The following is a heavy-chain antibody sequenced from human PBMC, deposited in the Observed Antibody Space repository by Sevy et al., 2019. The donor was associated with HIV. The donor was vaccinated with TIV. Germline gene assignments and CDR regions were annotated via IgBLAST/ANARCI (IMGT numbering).Heavy chain of an antibody. CDR2: INQDGSVK. CDR1: GFSLSNYW. D-gene: IGHD6-13*01. J-gene: IGHJ4*02. CDR3: VRAIAAAGSF. V-gene: IGHV3-7*01. Sequence: GGSLRLSCVASGFSLSNYWMTWVRQAPGKGLEWVANINQDGSVKYYVDSVKGRFTISRDNARNSLYLRMNSLRAEDTALYYCVRAIAAAGSFWGQGTLVTVSS.